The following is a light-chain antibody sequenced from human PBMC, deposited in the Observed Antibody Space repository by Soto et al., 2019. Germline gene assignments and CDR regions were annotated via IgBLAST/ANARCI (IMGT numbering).Light chain of an antibody. CDR1: QSISSW. Sequence: DIQMTQSPSTLSASVGDRVTITCRASQSISSWLAWYQQRPGKAPKVLIYDASSLESGVPSRFSGSGSGTEFTLTISSLQPDDFATYYSQQYNSYPYTFGQGTKLAIK. V-gene: IGKV1-5*01. CDR2: DAS. CDR3: QQYNSYPYT. J-gene: IGKJ2*01.